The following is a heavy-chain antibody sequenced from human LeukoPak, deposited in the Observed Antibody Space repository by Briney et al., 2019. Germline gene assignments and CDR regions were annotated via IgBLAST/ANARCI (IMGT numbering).Heavy chain of an antibody. V-gene: IGHV1-2*02. J-gene: IGHJ4*02. CDR2: MNPNSGDT. CDR3: ASKAGNFQLRPTLDF. CDR1: GYTSTDYL. D-gene: IGHD1-1*01. Sequence: ASVKVSCKVSGYTSTDYLIHWVRQVPGQGLEWMGWMNPNSGDTSYAQRFHDRVMMTRDTSVTTVYLEVTSLTSDDTAVFYCASKAGNFQLRPTLDFWGQGTLLIVSS.